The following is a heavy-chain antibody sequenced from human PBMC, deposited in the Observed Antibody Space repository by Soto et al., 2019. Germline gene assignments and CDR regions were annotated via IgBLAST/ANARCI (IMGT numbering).Heavy chain of an antibody. V-gene: IGHV4-31*03. CDR2: IYYSGST. J-gene: IGHJ4*02. CDR3: ARVRAMITFGGVIVNPHYFDY. CDR1: GGSISSGGYY. Sequence: SETLSLTCTVSGGSISSGGYYWSWIRQHPGKGLEWIGYIYYSGSTYYNPSLKSRVTISVDTSKNQFSLKLSSVTAADTAVYYCARVRAMITFGGVIVNPHYFDYWGQGTLVPVSS. D-gene: IGHD3-16*02.